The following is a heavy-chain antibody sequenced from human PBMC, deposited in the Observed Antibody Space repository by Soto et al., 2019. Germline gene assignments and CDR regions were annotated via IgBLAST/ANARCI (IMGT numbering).Heavy chain of an antibody. CDR3: ARDLGGMVPAATPYYYYGMDV. CDR1: GFTFSDYY. CDR2: ISSSGSTI. J-gene: IGHJ6*02. V-gene: IGHV3-11*01. D-gene: IGHD2-2*02. Sequence: GSLRLSCAASGFTFSDYYMSWIRQAPGKGLEWVSYISSSGSTIYYADSVKGRFTISRDNAKNSLYLQMNSLRAEDTAVYYCARDLGGMVPAATPYYYYGMDVWGQGTTVTVSS.